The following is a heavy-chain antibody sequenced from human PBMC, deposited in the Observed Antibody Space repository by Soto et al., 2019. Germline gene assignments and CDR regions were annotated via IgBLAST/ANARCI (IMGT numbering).Heavy chain of an antibody. Sequence: ETLSLTCTVSGGSISSYYWSWIRQPPGKGLEWIGYIYYSGSTNYNPSLKSRVTISVDTSKNQFSLKLSSVTAADTAVYYCAGGSGRNYYYMDVWGKGTTVTVSS. J-gene: IGHJ6*03. CDR2: IYYSGST. CDR3: AGGSGRNYYYMDV. CDR1: GGSISSYY. D-gene: IGHD3-10*01. V-gene: IGHV4-59*01.